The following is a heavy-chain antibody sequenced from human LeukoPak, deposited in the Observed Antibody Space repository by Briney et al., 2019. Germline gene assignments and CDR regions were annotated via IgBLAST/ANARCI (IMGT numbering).Heavy chain of an antibody. J-gene: IGHJ4*02. CDR3: ARGYCTSATCYYFDY. Sequence: SETLSLTCSVSGGSFSSDYWSWIRQAAGKGLERIGRIYASGSTNYNPSLKSRVTMSVDTSKNQFSLKLSSVTAADTAVYYCARGYCTSATCYYFDYWGQGTLVTVSS. V-gene: IGHV4-4*07. CDR1: GGSFSSDY. CDR2: IYASGST. D-gene: IGHD2/OR15-2a*01.